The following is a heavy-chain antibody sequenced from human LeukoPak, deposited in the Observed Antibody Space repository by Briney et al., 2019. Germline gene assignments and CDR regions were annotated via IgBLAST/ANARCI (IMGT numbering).Heavy chain of an antibody. J-gene: IGHJ6*04. Sequence: GGSLRLSCAASGSTFSSYEMNWVRQAPGKGLEWVSYISSSGSTIYYADPVKGRFTISRDNAKNSLYLQMNSLRAEDTAVYYCAELGITMIGGVWGKGTTVTISS. CDR3: AELGITMIGGV. CDR2: ISSSGSTI. V-gene: IGHV3-48*03. CDR1: GSTFSSYE. D-gene: IGHD3-10*02.